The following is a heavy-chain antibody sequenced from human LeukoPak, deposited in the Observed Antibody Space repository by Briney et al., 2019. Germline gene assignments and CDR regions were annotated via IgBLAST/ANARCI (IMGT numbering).Heavy chain of an antibody. J-gene: IGHJ5*02. CDR3: ARDTAPYYYGSGSRLNWFDP. V-gene: IGHV1-69*13. CDR2: IIPIFGTA. Sequence: ASVKVSCKASGGTFSSYAISWVRQAPGQGLEWMGGIIPIFGTANYAQKFQGRVTITADESTSTAYMELRSLRSDDTAVYYCARDTAPYYYGSGSRLNWFDPWGQGTLVTVSS. CDR1: GGTFSSYA. D-gene: IGHD3-10*01.